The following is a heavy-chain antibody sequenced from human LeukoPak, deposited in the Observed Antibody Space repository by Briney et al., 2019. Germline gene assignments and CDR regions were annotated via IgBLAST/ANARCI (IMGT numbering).Heavy chain of an antibody. CDR1: GGSFSGYY. V-gene: IGHV4-34*01. D-gene: IGHD3-10*01. CDR2: INHSGST. CDR3: ARHRPYYYGSGSRRAYYYYYYMDV. J-gene: IGHJ6*03. Sequence: SETLSLTCAVYGGSFSGYYWSWIRQPPGKGLEWIGEINHSGSTNYNPSLKSRVTISVDTSKNQFSLKLSSVTAADTAVYYCARHRPYYYGSGSRRAYYYYYYMDVWGKGTTVTISS.